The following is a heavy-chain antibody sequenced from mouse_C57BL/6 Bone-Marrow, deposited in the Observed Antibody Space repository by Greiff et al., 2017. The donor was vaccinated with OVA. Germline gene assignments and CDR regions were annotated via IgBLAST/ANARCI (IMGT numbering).Heavy chain of an antibody. CDR2: FHPYNDDT. J-gene: IGHJ1*03. Sequence: VKLQQSGAELVKPGASVKMSCKASGYTFTTYPIEWMKQNHGKSLEWIGNFHPYNDDTKYNEKFKGKATLTVEKSSSTVYLELSRLTSDDSAVYYCARGDDCHGDWYFDVWGTGTTVTVSS. D-gene: IGHD2-4*01. V-gene: IGHV1-47*01. CDR1: GYTFTTYP. CDR3: ARGDDCHGDWYFDV.